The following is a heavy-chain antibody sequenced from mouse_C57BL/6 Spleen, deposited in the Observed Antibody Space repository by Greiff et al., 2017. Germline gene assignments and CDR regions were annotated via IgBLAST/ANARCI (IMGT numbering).Heavy chain of an antibody. CDR2: INPSTGGT. Sequence: VQLQQSGPELVKPGASVKISCKASGYSFTGYYMNWVKQSPETSLEWIGEINPSTGGTTYNQKFKAKATLTVDKSSSTAYMQLKSLTSEDSAVYYCARRGYSSYARDYWGQGTSVTVSS. D-gene: IGHD3-1*01. V-gene: IGHV1-42*01. CDR1: GYSFTGYY. J-gene: IGHJ4*01. CDR3: ARRGYSSYARDY.